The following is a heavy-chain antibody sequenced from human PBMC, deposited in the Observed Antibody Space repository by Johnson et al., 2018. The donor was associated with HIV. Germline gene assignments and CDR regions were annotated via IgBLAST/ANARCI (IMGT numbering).Heavy chain of an antibody. CDR1: GFTFSDYY. V-gene: IGHV3-11*04. CDR2: ISSSGNTI. Sequence: QVQLVESGGGLVKPGGSLRLSCAASGFTFSDYYMSWIRQTPGKGLEWVSYISSSGNTIYYADSVKGRFTISRDNTKNSLYRQINSLRAEDTAVYYWARLKYGDYGDAFDIWGQGTMVTVSS. J-gene: IGHJ3*02. D-gene: IGHD4-17*01. CDR3: ARLKYGDYGDAFDI.